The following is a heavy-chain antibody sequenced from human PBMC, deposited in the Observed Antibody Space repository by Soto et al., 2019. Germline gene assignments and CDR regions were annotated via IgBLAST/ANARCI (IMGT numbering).Heavy chain of an antibody. CDR3: ARMMGLTTTRAFDI. Sequence: SVKVSCKASGYTFTSYAMHWVRQAPGQRLEWMGWINAGNGNTKYSQKFQGRVTITRDTSASTAYMELSSLRSEDTAVYYCARMMGLTTTRAFDIWGQGTMVTVSS. CDR2: INAGNGNT. J-gene: IGHJ3*02. V-gene: IGHV1-3*01. D-gene: IGHD1-26*01. CDR1: GYTFTSYA.